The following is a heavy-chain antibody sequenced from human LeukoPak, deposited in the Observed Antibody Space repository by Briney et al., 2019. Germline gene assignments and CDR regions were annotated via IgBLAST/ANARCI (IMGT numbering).Heavy chain of an antibody. Sequence: PGGSLRLSCAASGFTFSSYGMNWVRQAPGKGLEWVSAISGSGGSTFYADSVKGRFTISRDNSKNTLYLQMNSLRAEDTAVYYCANAPPPEAFGDRRPTYYYYYMDVWGKGTTVTISS. D-gene: IGHD4-17*01. V-gene: IGHV3-23*01. CDR1: GFTFSSYG. CDR2: ISGSGGST. J-gene: IGHJ6*03. CDR3: ANAPPPEAFGDRRPTYYYYYMDV.